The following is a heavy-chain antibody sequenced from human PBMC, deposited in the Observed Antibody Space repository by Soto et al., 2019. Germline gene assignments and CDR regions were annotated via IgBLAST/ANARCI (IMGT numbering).Heavy chain of an antibody. D-gene: IGHD4-4*01. CDR2: IYSGGST. Sequence: GGSLRLSCAASGFTVSSNYMSWVRQAPGKGLEWVSVIYSGGSTYYADSVKGRFTISRNNSKNTLYLQMNSLRAEDTAVYYCARAVTVTSHRPLATYVRGAYYYYYMDVWGKGTTVTVSS. V-gene: IGHV3-53*04. CDR1: GFTVSSNY. CDR3: ARAVTVTSHRPLATYVRGAYYYYYMDV. J-gene: IGHJ6*03.